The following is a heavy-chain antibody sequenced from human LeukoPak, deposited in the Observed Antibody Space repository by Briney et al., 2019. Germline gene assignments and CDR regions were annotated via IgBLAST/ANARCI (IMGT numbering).Heavy chain of an antibody. V-gene: IGHV4-4*07. Sequence: SETLSLACTVSAGALRSHYWNWIRQPAGKGLEWIGRMYSIGYTNDNPFLKSRITMSVDMSKNQVSLRLNSVTAADTAVYYCARGEHSVDSWGEGMLATDSS. CDR3: ARGEHSVDS. J-gene: IGHJ5*02. D-gene: IGHD1/OR15-1a*01. CDR1: AGALRSHY. CDR2: MYSIGYT.